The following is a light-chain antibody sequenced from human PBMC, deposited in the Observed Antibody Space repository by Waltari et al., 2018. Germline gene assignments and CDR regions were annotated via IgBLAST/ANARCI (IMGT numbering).Light chain of an antibody. V-gene: IGLV1-47*01. CDR2: RNN. CDR1: SSNIGSNY. J-gene: IGLJ3*02. Sequence: QSVLTQPPSASGTPGQRVTISCSGSSSNIGSNYVYWYQQLPGTAPKLLIYRNNQRPSGVPVRFSGSESGTSASLAISGLRSDDEADYYCAAWDDSLSGGVFGGGTRLTVL. CDR3: AAWDDSLSGGV.